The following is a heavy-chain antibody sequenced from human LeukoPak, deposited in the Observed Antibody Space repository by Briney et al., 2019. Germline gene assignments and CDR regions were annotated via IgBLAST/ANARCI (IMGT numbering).Heavy chain of an antibody. J-gene: IGHJ3*02. D-gene: IGHD1-26*01. CDR1: GFTFSSIW. Sequence: GGSLRLSCAASGFTFSSIWMNWVRQVPGKGLEWVGNINPDGSEKYYVDSVEGRFTISRDNSKNSTYLQMNSLRGEDTAVYYCARPGIAGGAFDIWGQGTVVIVSS. CDR3: ARPGIAGGAFDI. CDR2: INPDGSEK. V-gene: IGHV3-7*01.